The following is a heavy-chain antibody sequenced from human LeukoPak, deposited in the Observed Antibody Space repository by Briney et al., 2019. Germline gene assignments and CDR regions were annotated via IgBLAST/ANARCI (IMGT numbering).Heavy chain of an antibody. CDR3: ARPLSGTTDFDY. Sequence: GGSLRLSCAASGFSFSSYTMNWVRQAPGKGLEWVSLISSSSSYIFYADSVKGRFTISRDNAKKSLYLQMNSLRAEDTAVYYCARPLSGTTDFDYWGQGTLVTVSS. CDR1: GFSFSSYT. J-gene: IGHJ4*02. CDR2: ISSSSSYI. V-gene: IGHV3-21*01. D-gene: IGHD1-20*01.